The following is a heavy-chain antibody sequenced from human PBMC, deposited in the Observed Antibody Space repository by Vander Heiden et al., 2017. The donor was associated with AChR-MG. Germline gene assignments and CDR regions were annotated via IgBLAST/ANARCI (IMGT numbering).Heavy chain of an antibody. V-gene: IGHV1-18*01. CDR2: INADNGNT. D-gene: IGHD6-13*01. CDR3: ARHGPPAAGSPTLDAFDI. Sequence: QVQLVQSGAGVKNPGASVKVSCKFAGYSFTNYGISWVRQAPGKGLEWMGWINADNGNTDYAKEVQGRVTMTTDTSTSTAYWELRSLRSEETAVYYCARHGPPAAGSPTLDAFDIWGQGTMVTVSS. J-gene: IGHJ3*02. CDR1: GYSFTNYG.